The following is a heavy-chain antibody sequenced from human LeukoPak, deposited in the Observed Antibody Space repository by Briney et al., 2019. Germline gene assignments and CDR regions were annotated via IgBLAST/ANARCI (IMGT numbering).Heavy chain of an antibody. J-gene: IGHJ4*02. D-gene: IGHD3-10*01. CDR3: AKLFYGSGDY. Sequence: GGSLRLSCAASGFSFTSYTMTWVRQAPGKGLEWVSAITGSGSYTYYADSVKGRFTISRDNSKNTLYLQMNSLRAEDTAFYYCAKLFYGSGDYWGQGTLVTVSS. CDR1: GFSFTSYT. CDR2: ITGSGSYT. V-gene: IGHV3-23*01.